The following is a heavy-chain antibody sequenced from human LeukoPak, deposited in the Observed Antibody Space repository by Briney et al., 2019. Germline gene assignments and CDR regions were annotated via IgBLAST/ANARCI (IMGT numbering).Heavy chain of an antibody. D-gene: IGHD3-10*01. V-gene: IGHV3-30-3*01. Sequence: GGSLRLSCAASGFTFSSYAMHWVRQAPGKGLEWVAVVSYDGSNKYYADSVKGRSTISRDNSKNTLYLQMNSLRAEDTAVYYCARGANYYGSGSYYGDYWGQGTLVTVSS. CDR1: GFTFSSYA. J-gene: IGHJ4*02. CDR3: ARGANYYGSGSYYGDY. CDR2: VSYDGSNK.